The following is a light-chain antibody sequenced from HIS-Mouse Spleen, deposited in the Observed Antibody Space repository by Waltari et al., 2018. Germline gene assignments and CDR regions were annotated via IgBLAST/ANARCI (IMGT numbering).Light chain of an antibody. CDR2: EDS. J-gene: IGLJ2*01. CDR1: ALPKKL. V-gene: IGLV3-10*01. Sequence: SYELTQPPSVSVSPGQTARITCSGDALPKKLSYWYQQKSGQAPVLVIYEDSKRPSGIPERFSGSSSGTMDTLTISGAQVEDEADYYCYSTDSSGNHRVFGGGTKLTVL. CDR3: YSTDSSGNHRV.